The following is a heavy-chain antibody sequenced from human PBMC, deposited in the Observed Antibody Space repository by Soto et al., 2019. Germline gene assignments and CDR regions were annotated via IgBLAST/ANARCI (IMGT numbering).Heavy chain of an antibody. D-gene: IGHD1-26*01. CDR1: GFTFSSYA. CDR3: AKNSFSGSKRILDS. J-gene: IGHJ4*02. V-gene: IGHV3-30*18. Sequence: QVQLVESGGGVVQPGRSLRLSCAASGFTFSSYAMHWVRQAPGKGLEWVAVISYDGSTKNYVDSVEGRFTISRDNSRDTLFLQMDSLRPEDTAVYYCAKNSFSGSKRILDSWGQGTLVTVSS. CDR2: ISYDGSTK.